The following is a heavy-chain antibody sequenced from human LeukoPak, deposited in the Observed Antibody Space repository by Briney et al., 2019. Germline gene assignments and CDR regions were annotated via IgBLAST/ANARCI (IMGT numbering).Heavy chain of an antibody. CDR3: ATARRQGYNLVDS. J-gene: IGHJ5*02. D-gene: IGHD5-24*01. CDR1: GFIFSNYW. CDR2: IKYDGSHT. V-gene: IGHV3-74*01. Sequence: GGSLRLSCAASGFIFSNYWMLWVRQAPGKGLVWVSRIKYDGSHTDYADSVKGRFTISRDNTKNTLFLQMNSLRAEDTAVYYCATARRQGYNLVDSWGQGTLVTVSS.